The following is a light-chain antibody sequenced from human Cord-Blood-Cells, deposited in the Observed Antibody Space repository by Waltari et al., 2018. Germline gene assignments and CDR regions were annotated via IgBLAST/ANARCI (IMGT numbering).Light chain of an antibody. Sequence: EIVFTQSPATLSLSPGERAPLSCRASQSVSSYLAWYQQKPGQAPRLLIYDASNRATGIPARFSGSGSGTDFTLTISSLEPEDFAVYYCQQRSNWPPLTFGGGTKVEIK. CDR1: QSVSSY. J-gene: IGKJ4*01. V-gene: IGKV3-11*01. CDR2: DAS. CDR3: QQRSNWPPLT.